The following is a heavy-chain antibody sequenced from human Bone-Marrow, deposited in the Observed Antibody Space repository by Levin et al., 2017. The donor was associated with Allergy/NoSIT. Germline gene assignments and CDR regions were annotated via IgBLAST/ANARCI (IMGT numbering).Heavy chain of an antibody. D-gene: IGHD4-17*01. CDR3: ARNDYGDYVQNFDY. J-gene: IGHJ4*02. CDR2: VNCNSGDT. V-gene: IGHV1-2*02. Sequence: ASVKVSCEAAGYTFTDHYMHWVRQAPGQGLEWMGWVNCNSGDTHYAQKFQDRVTMTRDTSITTAFIEVSSLRFDDTALYFCARNDYGDYVQNFDYWGQGTLVTVSS. CDR1: GYTFTDHY.